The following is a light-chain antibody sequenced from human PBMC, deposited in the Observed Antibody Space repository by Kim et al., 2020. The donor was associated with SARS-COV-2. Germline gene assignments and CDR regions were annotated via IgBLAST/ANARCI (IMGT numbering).Light chain of an antibody. CDR2: KDS. CDR3: HVWDTGTWV. J-gene: IGLJ3*02. Sequence: SYELTQPLSVSVALGQTARLTCGGNNIQTLNVHWYRQKPDQAPVLVMYKDSKRPSGIPERFSGSNSGNSATLTISRAQADHAADYFCHVWDTGTWVFGGG. CDR1: NIQTLN. V-gene: IGLV3-9*01.